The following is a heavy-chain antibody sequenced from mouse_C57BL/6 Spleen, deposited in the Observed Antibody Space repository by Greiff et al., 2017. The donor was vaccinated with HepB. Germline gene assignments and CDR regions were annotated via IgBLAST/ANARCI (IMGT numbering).Heavy chain of an antibody. J-gene: IGHJ2*01. V-gene: IGHV3-6*01. Sequence: VQLQQSGPGLVKPSQSLSLTCSVTGYSITSGYYWNWIRQFPGNKLEWMGYISYDGSNNYNPSLKNRISITRDTSKNQFFLKLNSVTTEDTATYYCARDWYGIDYWGQGTTLTVSS. CDR1: GYSITSGYY. D-gene: IGHD1-2*01. CDR2: ISYDGSN. CDR3: ARDWYGIDY.